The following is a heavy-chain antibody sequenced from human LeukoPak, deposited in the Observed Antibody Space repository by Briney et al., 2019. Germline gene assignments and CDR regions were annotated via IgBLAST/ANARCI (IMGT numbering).Heavy chain of an antibody. CDR2: IYYSGST. CDR1: GGSISSYY. Sequence: SETLSLTCTVSGGSISSYYWSWLRQPPGKGLEWIGYIYYSGSTNYNPSLKSRVTISVDTSKNQFSLKLSSVTAADTAVYYCARDQGYSSSWTYWYFDLWGRGTLVTVSS. J-gene: IGHJ2*01. D-gene: IGHD6-13*01. V-gene: IGHV4-59*01. CDR3: ARDQGYSSSWTYWYFDL.